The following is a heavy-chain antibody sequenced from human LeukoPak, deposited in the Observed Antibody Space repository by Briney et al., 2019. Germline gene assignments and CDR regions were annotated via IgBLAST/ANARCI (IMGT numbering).Heavy chain of an antibody. D-gene: IGHD3-10*01. CDR3: AKRAGSAWSAGA. J-gene: IGHJ5*02. CDR2: IRFDGSNQ. CDR1: GFTFSNFG. Sequence: GGSLRLSCAASGFTFSNFGIHWVRQAPGKGLEWVSYIRFDGSNQYYTDSVKGRFGISRDNSKNTVYLQMNSLRTEDTAVYYCAKRAGSAWSAGAWGQGTLVTVSS. V-gene: IGHV3-30*02.